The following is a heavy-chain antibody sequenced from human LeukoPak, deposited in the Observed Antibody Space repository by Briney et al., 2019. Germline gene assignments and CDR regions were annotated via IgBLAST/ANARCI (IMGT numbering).Heavy chain of an antibody. CDR1: GFTFSSYD. CDR3: ARGTLGAWGW. V-gene: IGHV3-21*01. D-gene: IGHD6-19*01. Sequence: GGSLTLPCAASGFTFSSYDMDWVRQAPGKGLEWVSSISSSSNYIHYADSVKGRFTISRDNAKSSLYLQMNSLRAEDTAVYFCARGTLGAWGWWGQGSLVTVSS. J-gene: IGHJ4*02. CDR2: ISSSSNYI.